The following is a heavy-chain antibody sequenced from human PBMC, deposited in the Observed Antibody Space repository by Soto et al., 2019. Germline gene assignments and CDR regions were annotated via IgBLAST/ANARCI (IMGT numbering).Heavy chain of an antibody. D-gene: IGHD1-7*01. V-gene: IGHV3-66*01. J-gene: IGHJ4*02. CDR2: IYSGGST. CDR1: GFTVSSNY. Sequence: EVQLVESGGGLVQPGGSLRLSCAASGFTVSSNYMSWVRQAPGKGLEWVSVIYSGGSTYYADSVKGRFTISRDNSKNTLYLQMNGLRAEDTAVYYCARDHAITGTTDWGQGTLVTVSS. CDR3: ARDHAITGTTD.